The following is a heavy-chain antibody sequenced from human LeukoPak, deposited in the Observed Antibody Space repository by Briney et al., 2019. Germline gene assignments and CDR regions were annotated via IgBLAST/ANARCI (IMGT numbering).Heavy chain of an antibody. CDR3: ARASLRYFDL. CDR2: ISAYNGNT. V-gene: IGHV1-18*01. CDR1: GYTFTSYG. J-gene: IGHJ2*01. Sequence: ASVKVSCKASGYTFTSYGISWVRQAPGQGLEWMGWISAYNGNTNYAQKFQGRVTMTRDTSISTAYMELSRLRSDDTAVYYCARASLRYFDLWGRGTLVTVSS.